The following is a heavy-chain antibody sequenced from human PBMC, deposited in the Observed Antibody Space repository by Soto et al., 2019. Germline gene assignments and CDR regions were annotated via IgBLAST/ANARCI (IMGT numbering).Heavy chain of an antibody. CDR3: AITSRREYSSSWLTRGEMDV. CDR2: INHSGST. D-gene: IGHD6-13*01. Sequence: QVQLQQWGAGLLKPSETLSLTCAVYGGSFSGYYWSWIRQPPGKGLEWIGEINHSGSTNYNPSLKSRVTISVDTSKNQFSLKLSSVTAADTAVYYCAITSRREYSSSWLTRGEMDVWGQGTTVTVSS. J-gene: IGHJ6*02. V-gene: IGHV4-34*01. CDR1: GGSFSGYY.